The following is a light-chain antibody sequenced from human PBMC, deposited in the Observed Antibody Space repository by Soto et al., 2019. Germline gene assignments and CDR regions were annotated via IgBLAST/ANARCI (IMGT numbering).Light chain of an antibody. CDR2: WAS. Sequence: DIVMTQSPDSLAVSLGERATINCKSSQSVLYSSNSKNYLAWYQQKPGQPPKLLIYWASTRESGVPDRFSGSGSRTDFTLTITSLQAEDVAVYYCQQYYNTPLTFGGGTKVDIK. J-gene: IGKJ4*01. CDR1: QSVLYSSNSKNY. CDR3: QQYYNTPLT. V-gene: IGKV4-1*01.